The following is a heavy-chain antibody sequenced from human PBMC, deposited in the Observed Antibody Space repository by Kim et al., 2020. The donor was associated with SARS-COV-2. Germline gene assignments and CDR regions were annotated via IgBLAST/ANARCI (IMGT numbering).Heavy chain of an antibody. CDR1: GGTFSSYA. D-gene: IGHD4-17*01. J-gene: IGHJ4*02. Sequence: SVKVSCKASGGTFSSYAISWVRQAPGQGLEWMGGIIPIFGTANYAQKFQGRVTITADESTSTAYMELSSLRSEDTAVYYCASYGDYSLHFDYWGQGTLVTVSS. CDR3: ASYGDYSLHFDY. CDR2: IIPIFGTA. V-gene: IGHV1-69*13.